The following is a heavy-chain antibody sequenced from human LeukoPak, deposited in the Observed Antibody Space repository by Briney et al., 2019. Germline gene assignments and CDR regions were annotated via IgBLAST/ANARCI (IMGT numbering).Heavy chain of an antibody. CDR1: GFTFSSHG. CDR2: IRYDGSNK. V-gene: IGHV3-30*02. CDR3: AKGRENYYYYMDV. Sequence: GGSLRLSCAASGFTFSSHGMHWVRQTPGKGLEWVAFIRYDGSNKYYADSVKGRFTISRDNSKNTLYLQMNSLRAEDTAVYYCAKGRENYYYYMDVWGKGTTVTISS. D-gene: IGHD1-26*01. J-gene: IGHJ6*03.